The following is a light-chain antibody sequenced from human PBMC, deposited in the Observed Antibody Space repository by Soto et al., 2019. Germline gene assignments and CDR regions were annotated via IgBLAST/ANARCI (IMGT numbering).Light chain of an antibody. CDR3: LLVSSFPRP. CDR2: AAS. CDR1: RGIGDR. V-gene: IGKV1-12*01. Sequence: IPVTQSPSALSACMEDRVTITCRASRGIGDRLAWFQQKPGKAPQFLIQAASNLQSGVPSRFSGSGSGTEFILSIYSLQPEDIAPYYCLLVSSFPRPFAQGTKVDIK. J-gene: IGKJ1*01.